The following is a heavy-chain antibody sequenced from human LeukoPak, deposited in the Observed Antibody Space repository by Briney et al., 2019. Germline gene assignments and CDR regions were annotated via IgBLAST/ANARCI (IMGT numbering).Heavy chain of an antibody. D-gene: IGHD3-10*01. Sequence: PSETLSLTCAVYGGSFSGYNWSWIRQPPGKGLEWIGEINHSGSTNYNPSLKSRVTISVDTSKNQFSLKLSSVTAADTAVYYCAREPRFFYFDYWGQGTLVTVSS. CDR2: INHSGST. J-gene: IGHJ4*02. V-gene: IGHV4-34*01. CDR1: GGSFSGYN. CDR3: AREPRFFYFDY.